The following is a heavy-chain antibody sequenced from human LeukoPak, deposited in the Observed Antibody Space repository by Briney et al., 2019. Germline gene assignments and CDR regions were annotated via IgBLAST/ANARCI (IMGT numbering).Heavy chain of an antibody. J-gene: IGHJ4*02. V-gene: IGHV4-38-2*01. D-gene: IGHD2-2*01. CDR3: ARAGGGTSFDY. CDR1: GYSISSGYY. Sequence: SETLSLTCAVSGYSISSGYYWGWIRQPPGKGLEWIGSIYHSGSPYYNPSLKSRVTISVDTSKNQFSLKLRSVPAADTAVYYCARAGGGTSFDYWGQGTLVTVSS. CDR2: IYHSGSP.